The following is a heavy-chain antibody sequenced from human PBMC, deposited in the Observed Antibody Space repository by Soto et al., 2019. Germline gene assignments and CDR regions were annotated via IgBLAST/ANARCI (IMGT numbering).Heavy chain of an antibody. CDR2: ITTSTTL. Sequence: GGSLRLSCAASGFSFSDHNMAWIRQAPGKGLEWLSYITTSTTLYYAVSVKGRFTISRDNAKNSVYLQMNSLRAEDTAVYYCARVGSIAAAGTPGYWGQGTLVTVSS. CDR3: ARVGSIAAAGTPGY. D-gene: IGHD6-13*01. V-gene: IGHV3-11*01. CDR1: GFSFSDHN. J-gene: IGHJ4*02.